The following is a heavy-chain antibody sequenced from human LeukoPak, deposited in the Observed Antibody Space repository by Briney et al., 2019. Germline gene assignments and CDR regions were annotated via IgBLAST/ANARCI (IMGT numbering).Heavy chain of an antibody. D-gene: IGHD4-17*01. CDR2: IKQDGSEK. J-gene: IGHJ6*02. CDR3: ARRNGDYYYYYGMDV. V-gene: IGHV3-7*03. CDR1: GFTFSSYA. Sequence: GGSLRLSCAASGFTFSSYAMSWVRQAPGKGLEWVANIKQDGSEKYYVDSVKGRFTISRDNAKNSLYLQMNSLRAEDTAVYYCARRNGDYYYYYGMDVWGQGTTVTVSS.